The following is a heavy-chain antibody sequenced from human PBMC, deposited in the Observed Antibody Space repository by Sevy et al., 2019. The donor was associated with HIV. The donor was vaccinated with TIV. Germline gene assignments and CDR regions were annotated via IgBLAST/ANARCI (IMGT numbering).Heavy chain of an antibody. D-gene: IGHD3-16*01. V-gene: IGHV3-30-3*01. Sequence: GGSLRLSCAASGFTFSSYAMHWVRQAPGKGLGWVAVISYDGSNNYYADSVKGRFTISRDNSKNTLYLQMNSLRAEDTAVYYCARAMITFPGAPNDYWGQGTLVTVSS. J-gene: IGHJ4*02. CDR3: ARAMITFPGAPNDY. CDR2: ISYDGSNN. CDR1: GFTFSSYA.